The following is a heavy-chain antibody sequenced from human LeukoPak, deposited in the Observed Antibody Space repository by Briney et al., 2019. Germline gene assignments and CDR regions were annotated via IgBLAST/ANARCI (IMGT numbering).Heavy chain of an antibody. V-gene: IGHV3-21*06. CDR1: GFTFSTYS. D-gene: IGHD3-22*01. Sequence: GGSLRLSCAASGFTFSTYSMNWVRQAPGKGLEWLSSISSGGMWIYYADSLKGRFTISRDNAKNSLYLQMNSLRAEDTAVYYCARDLRGNYDSSGYYLAGDVFDIWGQGTMVTVSS. CDR3: ARDLRGNYDSSGYYLAGDVFDI. J-gene: IGHJ3*02. CDR2: ISSGGMWI.